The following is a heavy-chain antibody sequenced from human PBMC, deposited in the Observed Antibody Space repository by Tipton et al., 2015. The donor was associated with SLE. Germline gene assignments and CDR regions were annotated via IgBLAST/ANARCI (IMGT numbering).Heavy chain of an antibody. J-gene: IGHJ2*01. CDR1: GFTFSSYE. CDR2: ISSSDTTI. Sequence: SLRLSCAASGFTFSSYEMNWVRQAPGKGLEWVSYISSSDTTIYYADSVKGRFTISRDNAKNSLYLQMNSLRVEDTAVYYCARGSYGDNWYFDLWGCGTLVTVSS. D-gene: IGHD1-26*01. V-gene: IGHV3-48*03. CDR3: ARGSYGDNWYFDL.